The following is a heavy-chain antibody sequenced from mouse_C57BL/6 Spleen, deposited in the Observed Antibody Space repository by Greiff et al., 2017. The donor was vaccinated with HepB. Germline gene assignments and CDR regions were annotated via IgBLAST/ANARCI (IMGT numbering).Heavy chain of an antibody. CDR3: ARNSSPYRFAY. V-gene: IGHV1-69*01. Sequence: QVQLQQSGAELVMPGASVKLSCKASGYTFTSYWMHWVKQRPGQGLEWIGEIDPSDSYTNYNQKFKGKSTLTVDKSSSTAYMQLSSLTSEDSAVYYCARNSSPYRFAYWGQGTLVTVSA. J-gene: IGHJ3*01. CDR2: IDPSDSYT. D-gene: IGHD1-1*01. CDR1: GYTFTSYW.